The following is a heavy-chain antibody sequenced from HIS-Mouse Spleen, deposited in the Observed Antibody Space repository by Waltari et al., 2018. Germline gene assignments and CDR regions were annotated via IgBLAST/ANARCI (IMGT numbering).Heavy chain of an antibody. CDR2: ISYDGSNK. Sequence: QVQLVESGGGVVQPGRSLRLSCAASGFTFSSYAMHWGRQAPGKGLEWVAVISYDGSNKYYADSVKGRFTISRDNSKNTLYLQMNSLRAEDTAVYYCARERRGPGWFDPWGQGTLVTVSS. V-gene: IGHV3-30-3*01. D-gene: IGHD5-12*01. CDR3: ARERRGPGWFDP. CDR1: GFTFSSYA. J-gene: IGHJ5*02.